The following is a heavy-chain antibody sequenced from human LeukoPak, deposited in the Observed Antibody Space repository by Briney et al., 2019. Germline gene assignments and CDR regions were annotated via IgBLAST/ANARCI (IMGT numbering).Heavy chain of an antibody. D-gene: IGHD3-16*02. CDR3: AREGDSRWGELSP. V-gene: IGHV3-33*01. J-gene: IGHJ1*01. Sequence: GRSLRLSCAASGFTFSTYAIHWVRQAPGKGLEWVAVIWYDGSEQYYADSVKGRFIISRDNSKSTSDLQMNSLRAEDAAVYYCAREGDSRWGELSPWGQGTLVTVSA. CDR1: GFTFSTYA. CDR2: IWYDGSEQ.